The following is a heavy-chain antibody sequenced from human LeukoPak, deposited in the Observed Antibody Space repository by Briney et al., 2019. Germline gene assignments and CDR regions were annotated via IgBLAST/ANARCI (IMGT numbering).Heavy chain of an antibody. CDR1: GCTFSNCD. V-gene: IGHV3-13*01. D-gene: IGHD5-24*01. Sequence: QTAGSLRLSCSVSGCTFSNCDNHWMRQDKGKGLEWVSSIGTGGHTYYAPSVKGRFTISRENAKNSLYLQMNSLVAGDTAIYYCTRGGLEAPCDVWGQGTMVAVSS. CDR2: IGTGGHT. CDR3: TRGGLEAPCDV. J-gene: IGHJ3*01.